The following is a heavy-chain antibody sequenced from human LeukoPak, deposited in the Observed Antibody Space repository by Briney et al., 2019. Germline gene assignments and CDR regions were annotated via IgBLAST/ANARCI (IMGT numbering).Heavy chain of an antibody. CDR2: ISSSGSTI. J-gene: IGHJ6*04. Sequence: GGSLRLSCAASGFTFSSYEMNWVRQAPGRGLEWVSYISSSGSTIYYADSVKGRFTISRDNAKNSPYLQMNSLRAEDTAVYYCAELGITMIGGVWGKGTTVTISS. V-gene: IGHV3-48*03. CDR1: GFTFSSYE. D-gene: IGHD3-10*02. CDR3: AELGITMIGGV.